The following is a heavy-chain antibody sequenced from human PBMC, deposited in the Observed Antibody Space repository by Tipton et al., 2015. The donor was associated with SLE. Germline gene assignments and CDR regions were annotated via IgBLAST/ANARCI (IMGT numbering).Heavy chain of an antibody. CDR2: IYRSGST. D-gene: IGHD2-2*01. J-gene: IGHJ5*02. CDR3: ARSVTPAAIGWFDP. CDR1: GGSISSGYYF. Sequence: LRLSCTVPGGSISSGYYFWSWIRQPAGKGLEWIGSIYRSGSTYYTPSLRSRVTISLDTSMNQFSLDLSSVTAADTAVYYCARSVTPAAIGWFDPWGQGPLVTVSS. V-gene: IGHV4-61*02.